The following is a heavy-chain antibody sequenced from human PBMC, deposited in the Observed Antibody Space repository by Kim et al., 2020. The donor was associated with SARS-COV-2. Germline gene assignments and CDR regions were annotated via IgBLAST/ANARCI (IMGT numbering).Heavy chain of an antibody. CDR2: IKSKTDGGTT. J-gene: IGHJ4*02. D-gene: IGHD3-3*01. CDR3: NTDSKGKYDFWSGYYSFDY. V-gene: IGHV3-15*01. Sequence: GGSLRLSCAASGFTLSNAWMSWVRQALGKGLEWVGRIKSKTDGGTTDYAAPVKGRLTMSSVDSKNTLYLQMNSLKTEDTAVYYCNTDSKGKYDFWSGYYSFDYWDQGTLFTVSS. CDR1: GFTLSNAW.